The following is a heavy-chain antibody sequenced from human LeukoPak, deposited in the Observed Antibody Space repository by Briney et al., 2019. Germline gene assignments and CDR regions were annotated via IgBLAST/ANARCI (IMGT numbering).Heavy chain of an antibody. Sequence: GGSLRLSCAASGFTFSSYAMSWVRQAPGKGLEWVSGINWNGGSTGYADSVKGRFTISRDNAKNSLYLQMNSLRAEDTALYHCARVSGEYYYYGMDVWGQGTTVTVSS. D-gene: IGHD5/OR15-5a*01. CDR1: GFTFSSYA. CDR3: ARVSGEYYYYGMDV. V-gene: IGHV3-20*01. CDR2: INWNGGST. J-gene: IGHJ6*02.